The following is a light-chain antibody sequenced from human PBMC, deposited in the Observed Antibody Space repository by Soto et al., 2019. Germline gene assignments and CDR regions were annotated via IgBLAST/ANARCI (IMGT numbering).Light chain of an antibody. J-gene: IGKJ5*01. CDR3: QQRNSWPPTFT. CDR1: QSVGSF. CDR2: DTS. Sequence: EIVLTQSPATLSLSPCERATLSGRASQSVGSFLAWYQQKPGQAPRLLIYDTSIRATGIPARFSGSGSGTDFTLTISSLEPEDFAVYYCQQRNSWPPTFTFGQGTRLEIK. V-gene: IGKV3-11*01.